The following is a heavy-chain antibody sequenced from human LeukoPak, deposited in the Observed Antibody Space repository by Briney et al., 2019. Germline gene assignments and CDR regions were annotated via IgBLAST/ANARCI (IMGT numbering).Heavy chain of an antibody. CDR3: ARAEYYYDSSGYDQYYYYYYMDV. J-gene: IGHJ6*03. CDR1: GYTFTSYD. Sequence: ASVKVSCKASGYTFTSYDINWVRQATGQGLEWMGWMNPNSGNTGYAQKFQGRVTMTRNTSISTAYMELSSLRSDDTAVYYCARAEYYYDSSGYDQYYYYYYMDVWGKGTTVTVSS. V-gene: IGHV1-8*01. CDR2: MNPNSGNT. D-gene: IGHD3-22*01.